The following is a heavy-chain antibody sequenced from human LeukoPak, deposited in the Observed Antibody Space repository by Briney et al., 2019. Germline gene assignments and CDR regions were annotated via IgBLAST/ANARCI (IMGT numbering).Heavy chain of an antibody. D-gene: IGHD5-24*01. CDR1: GFTFSNYD. J-gene: IGHJ4*02. Sequence: PGGSLRLSCAASGFTFSNYDIHWVRQAPGKGLEWVAFLGYDGHNKFYGESVKGRFTISRDNSKNTLYLQMNSLRAGDTAVYYCARTIEMATISYFDYWGQGTLVTVSS. CDR3: ARTIEMATISYFDY. V-gene: IGHV3-30*02. CDR2: LGYDGHNK.